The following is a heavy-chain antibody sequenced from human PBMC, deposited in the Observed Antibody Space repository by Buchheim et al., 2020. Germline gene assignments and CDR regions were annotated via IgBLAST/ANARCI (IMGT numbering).Heavy chain of an antibody. CDR3: AREVPALDDGFDI. D-gene: IGHD3-3*02. V-gene: IGHV3-30-3*01. Sequence: QEQLVESGGGVVQPGQSLRLSCAASAFNLSPYAMHWVRQAPGKGLEWVALISFDGSNKFHADSVKGRFTVSRDNSKNTLFLQMNSLRPDDTAVYYCAREVPALDDGFDIWGQGT. CDR1: AFNLSPYA. J-gene: IGHJ3*02. CDR2: ISFDGSNK.